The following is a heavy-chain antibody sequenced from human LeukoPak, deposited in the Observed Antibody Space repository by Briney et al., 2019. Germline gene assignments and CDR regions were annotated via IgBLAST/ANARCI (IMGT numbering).Heavy chain of an antibody. Sequence: GGSLRLSCAASGFTFSSYWMSWVRQAPGKGLEWVANIKQDGSEKYYVDSVKGRFTVSRDNAKNSLYLQMNSLRVEDTAVYYCARVLWFGELLGPLDYWGQGILVTVSS. CDR3: ARVLWFGELLGPLDY. J-gene: IGHJ4*02. CDR1: GFTFSSYW. D-gene: IGHD3-10*01. V-gene: IGHV3-7*04. CDR2: IKQDGSEK.